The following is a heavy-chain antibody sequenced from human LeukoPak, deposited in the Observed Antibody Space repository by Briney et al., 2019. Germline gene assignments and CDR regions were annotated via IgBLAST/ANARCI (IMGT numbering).Heavy chain of an antibody. CDR3: AKLGGQEVHNYYVAV. CDR1: GFTFSSYA. CDR2: IIDNGYIT. V-gene: IGHV3-23*01. D-gene: IGHD3-16*01. Sequence: GGSLRLSCAASGFTFSSYAMSWVRQAPGKGLEWVSGIIDNGYITYYANSVRGRFTISRDNSENTLSLQMSSLRAEDTAVYYCAKLGGQEVHNYYVAVWGKGTTVAVSS. J-gene: IGHJ6*03.